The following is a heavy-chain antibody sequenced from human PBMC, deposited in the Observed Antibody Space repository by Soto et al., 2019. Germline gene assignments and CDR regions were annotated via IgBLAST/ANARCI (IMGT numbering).Heavy chain of an antibody. D-gene: IGHD6-19*01. J-gene: IGHJ5*02. CDR3: AKARRSGWYGNWFDP. CDR1: GFTFDDYA. CDR2: INWNSDSK. Sequence: EVQLVESGGGLVQPGRSLRLSCAASGFTFDDYAMHWVRQAPGKGLEWVSGINWNSDSKGYADSVKGRFIISRDNAKNSLYLQMNSLRAEDTALYYCAKARRSGWYGNWFDPWGQGTVVSVSS. V-gene: IGHV3-9*01.